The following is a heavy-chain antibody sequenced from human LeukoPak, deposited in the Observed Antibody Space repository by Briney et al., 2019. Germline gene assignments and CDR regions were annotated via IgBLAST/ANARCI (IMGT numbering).Heavy chain of an antibody. D-gene: IGHD2-2*01. V-gene: IGHV1-69*05. J-gene: IGHJ6*03. Sequence: SVKVSCKASGGTFSSYAISWVRQAPGQGLEWMGGIIPIFGTANYAQKFHSRFTISTNESTSTAYMKLSSLISEDTAVYYCARGPDCSSTSCYGGTYYYMDVWGKGTTVTVSS. CDR1: GGTFSSYA. CDR2: IIPIFGTA. CDR3: ARGPDCSSTSCYGGTYYYMDV.